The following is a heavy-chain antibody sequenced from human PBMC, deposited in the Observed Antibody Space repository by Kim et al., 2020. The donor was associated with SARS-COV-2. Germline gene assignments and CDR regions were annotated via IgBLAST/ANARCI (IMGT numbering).Heavy chain of an antibody. D-gene: IGHD6-13*01. CDR3: AKTGGSTTWYFDY. V-gene: IGHV3-30-3*02. Sequence: YADSVKARFTISRDITKNTLYLQMNSLRAEDTAVYYCAKTGGSTTWYFDYWGQGTLVTVSS. J-gene: IGHJ4*02.